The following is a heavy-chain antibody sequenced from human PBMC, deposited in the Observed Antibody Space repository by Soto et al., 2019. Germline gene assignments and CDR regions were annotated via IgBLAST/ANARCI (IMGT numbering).Heavy chain of an antibody. CDR2: MSHDGKNK. V-gene: IGHV3-30*04. CDR1: GGTFSSYA. Sequence: QVQLVQSGAEVKKPGSSVKVSCKASGGTFSSYAIHWVRQAPGEGLEWVAVMSHDGKNKYYAESVKGRFTISRDNSKNTLYLQMNSLRPEDTAIYFCARDGRQRQWLDFFDYWGQGTLVTVSS. J-gene: IGHJ4*02. D-gene: IGHD6-19*01. CDR3: ARDGRQRQWLDFFDY.